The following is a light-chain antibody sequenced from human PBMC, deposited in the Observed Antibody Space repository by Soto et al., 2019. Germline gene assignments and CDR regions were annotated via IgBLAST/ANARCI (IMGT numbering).Light chain of an antibody. CDR3: QTWVSGTYV. CDR2: VNSDGRH. CDR1: GWHSTYA. Sequence: QSVLTQSPSASASLGASVKLTCTLTGWHSTYAIAWHQQHPEKGPRYLMKVNSDGRHIKGDGIPDRFSGSSSGAERYLTISGLQSEDEADYYCQTWVSGTYVFGGGTKVTVL. J-gene: IGLJ3*02. V-gene: IGLV4-69*01.